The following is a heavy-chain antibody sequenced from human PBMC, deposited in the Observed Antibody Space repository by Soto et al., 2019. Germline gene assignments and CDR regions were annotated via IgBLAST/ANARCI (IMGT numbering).Heavy chain of an antibody. V-gene: IGHV4-4*07. CDR2: IYSSGST. CDR1: GGSISSYY. CDR3: ARDSPVPVVGTYYYYGIDV. J-gene: IGHJ6*02. D-gene: IGHD1-1*01. Sequence: ASETLSLTCTVSGGSISSYYWSWIRQPAGKGLEWVGRIYSSGSTNYNPSLKSRVTMSVDTSKNQFSLKVSSVTAADTAVYYCARDSPVPVVGTYYYYGIDVWGHGTTVTVSS.